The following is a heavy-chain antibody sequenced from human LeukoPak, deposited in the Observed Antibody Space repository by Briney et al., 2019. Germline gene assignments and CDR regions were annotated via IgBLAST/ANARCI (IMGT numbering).Heavy chain of an antibody. V-gene: IGHV3-7*01. Sequence: GGSLRLSCAASGFTFGSYAMTWVRQAPEKGLEWVANIKEDGSEIHYVDSVKGRFTISRDNAENSLYLQMDSLRAEDTAVYYCARSGSDFDYWGQGTLVTVSS. D-gene: IGHD1-26*01. CDR1: GFTFGSYA. CDR3: ARSGSDFDY. J-gene: IGHJ4*02. CDR2: IKEDGSEI.